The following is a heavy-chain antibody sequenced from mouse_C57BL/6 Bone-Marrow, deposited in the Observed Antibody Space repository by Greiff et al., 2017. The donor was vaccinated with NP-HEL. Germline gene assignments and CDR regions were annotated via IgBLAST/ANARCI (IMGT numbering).Heavy chain of an antibody. CDR3: AREGGLRRRTYAMDY. CDR2: INYDGSST. J-gene: IGHJ4*01. V-gene: IGHV5-16*01. D-gene: IGHD2-4*01. Sequence: EVQVVESEGGLVQPGSSMKLSCTASGFTFSDYSMAWVRQVPEKGLEWVANINYDGSSTYYLDSLKSRFIISRDNAKNILYLQRSSLKSEDTATYYCAREGGLRRRTYAMDYWGQGTSVTVSS. CDR1: GFTFSDYS.